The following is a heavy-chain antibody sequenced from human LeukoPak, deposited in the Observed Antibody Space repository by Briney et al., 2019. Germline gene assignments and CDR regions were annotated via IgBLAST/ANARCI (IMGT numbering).Heavy chain of an antibody. CDR2: IRYDGSNK. CDR1: GFTFSSYG. CDR3: AKEYYGDYLEFVYYYMDV. D-gene: IGHD4-17*01. J-gene: IGHJ6*03. V-gene: IGHV3-30*02. Sequence: GGSLRLSCAASGFTFSSYGMHWVRQAPGKGLEWVAFIRYDGSNKYYADSVKGRFTISRDNSKNTLYRQMNSLRAEDTAVYYCAKEYYGDYLEFVYYYMDVWGKGTTVTISS.